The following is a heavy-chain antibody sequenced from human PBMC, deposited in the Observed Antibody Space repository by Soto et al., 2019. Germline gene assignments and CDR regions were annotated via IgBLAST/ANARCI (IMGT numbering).Heavy chain of an antibody. J-gene: IGHJ6*02. CDR1: GFTFSSYG. Sequence: QVQLVESGGGVVQPGRSLRLSCAASGFTFSSYGMHWVRQAPGKGLEWVAVISYDGSNKYYADSVKGRFTISRDNSKNTLNLKMNSLRAEDTAVYYCAKEVWSGPMDVWGQGTTVTVSS. V-gene: IGHV3-30*18. D-gene: IGHD3-3*01. CDR3: AKEVWSGPMDV. CDR2: ISYDGSNK.